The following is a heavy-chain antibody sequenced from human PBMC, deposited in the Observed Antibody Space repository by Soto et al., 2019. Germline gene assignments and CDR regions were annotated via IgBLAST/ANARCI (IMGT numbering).Heavy chain of an antibody. CDR3: AHVRAHYFDY. CDR1: GGSISSDYYY. V-gene: IGHV4-30-4*01. CDR2: IYYTGST. Sequence: HVQLQESGPGLVKPSQTLSLTCTVSGGSISSDYYYWSWIRQPPGKGLELLAFIYYTGSTYYNPSLKSRLTISLATSKNPFPLSLRSVTAADTAVYYCAHVRAHYFDYWGQGTLVTVSS. J-gene: IGHJ4*02.